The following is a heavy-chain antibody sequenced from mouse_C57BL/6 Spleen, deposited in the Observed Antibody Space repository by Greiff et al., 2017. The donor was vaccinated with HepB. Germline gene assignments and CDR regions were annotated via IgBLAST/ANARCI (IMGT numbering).Heavy chain of an antibody. CDR3: ARSQLGLYYFDY. D-gene: IGHD4-1*02. J-gene: IGHJ2*01. CDR2: ISSGGSYT. Sequence: EVKLEESGGDLVKPGGSLKLSCAASGFTFSSYGMSWVRQTPDKRLEWVATISSGGSYTYYPDSVKGRFTISRDNAKNTLYLQMSSLKSEDTAMYYCARSQLGLYYFDYWGQGTTLTVSS. CDR1: GFTFSSYG. V-gene: IGHV5-6*02.